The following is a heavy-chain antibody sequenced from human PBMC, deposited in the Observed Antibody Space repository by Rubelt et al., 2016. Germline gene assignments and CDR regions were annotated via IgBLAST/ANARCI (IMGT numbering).Heavy chain of an antibody. V-gene: IGHV4-34*01. Sequence: QVQLKQWGAGLLKPSETLSVTCAVYGGSFSGYYWTWIRQPPGKGLEWIGEINHGGSTNHNPSLKSRVTIAVDTSKNQFSLKLNSMTAADTAVYYCARLGKWSAGGVDYWGQGTLVTVSS. CDR2: INHGGST. D-gene: IGHD3-16*01. CDR3: ARLGKWSAGGVDY. J-gene: IGHJ4*02. CDR1: GGSFSGYY.